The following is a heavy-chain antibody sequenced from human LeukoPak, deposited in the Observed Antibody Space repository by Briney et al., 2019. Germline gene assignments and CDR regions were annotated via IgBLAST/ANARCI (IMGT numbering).Heavy chain of an antibody. CDR2: INHSGST. J-gene: IGHJ2*01. CDR1: GGSFSGYY. Sequence: PSETLSLTCAVYGGSFSGYYWSWIRQPPGKGLEWIGEINHSGSTNYNPSLKSRVTISVDTSKNQFSLKLSSVTAADTAVYYCARDRQDGSGYYWYFDLWGRGTLVTVSS. CDR3: ARDRQDGSGYYWYFDL. V-gene: IGHV4-34*01. D-gene: IGHD3-22*01.